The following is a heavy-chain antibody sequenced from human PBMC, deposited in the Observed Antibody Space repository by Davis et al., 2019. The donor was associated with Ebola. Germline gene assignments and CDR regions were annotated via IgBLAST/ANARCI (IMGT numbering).Heavy chain of an antibody. Sequence: GGSLRLSCAASGFTFSSYSMNWVRQAPWKGLEWVSSISSSSSYIYYADSVKGRFTISRHNAKNSLYLQMNSLRAEDTAVYYCARARGGKSRYGMDVWGQGTTVTVSS. CDR2: ISSSSSYI. CDR3: ARARGGKSRYGMDV. J-gene: IGHJ6*02. CDR1: GFTFSSYS. V-gene: IGHV3-21*01. D-gene: IGHD4-23*01.